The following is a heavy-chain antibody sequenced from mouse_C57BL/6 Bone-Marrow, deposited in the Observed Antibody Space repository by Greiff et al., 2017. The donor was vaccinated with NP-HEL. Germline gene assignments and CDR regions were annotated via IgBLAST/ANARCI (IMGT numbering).Heavy chain of an antibody. Sequence: LLESGAELVKPGASVKMSCKASGYTFTTYPIEWVKQNHGKSLEWIGNFHPYNDDTEYNEKFKNKAKLTVEKSSSTVYLELSRLTSDDSSVYDCARGGNYWYYFDYWGQGTTLTVSS. V-gene: IGHV1-47*01. CDR2: FHPYNDDT. CDR1: GYTFTTYP. D-gene: IGHD2-1*01. J-gene: IGHJ2*01. CDR3: ARGGNYWYYFDY.